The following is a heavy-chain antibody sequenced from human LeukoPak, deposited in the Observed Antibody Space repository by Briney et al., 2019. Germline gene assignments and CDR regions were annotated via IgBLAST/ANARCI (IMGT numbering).Heavy chain of an antibody. V-gene: IGHV3-74*01. D-gene: IGHD3-10*01. J-gene: IGHJ4*02. Sequence: GGSLRLSCAASGFTFSSHWMHWVRQAPGKGLLWVSRINSDGSTTSYADSVKGRFTISRDNAKNTLYLQMNSLRAEDTAVYYCASLGYASGKIVYWGQGTLVTVSS. CDR3: ASLGYASGKIVY. CDR1: GFTFSSHW. CDR2: INSDGSTT.